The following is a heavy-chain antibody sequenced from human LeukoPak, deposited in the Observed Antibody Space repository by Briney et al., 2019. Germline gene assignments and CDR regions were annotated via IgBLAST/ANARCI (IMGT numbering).Heavy chain of an antibody. CDR2: IRYDGSNK. J-gene: IGHJ4*02. Sequence: TGGSLRLSCAASGFTFSSYGMHWVRQAPGKGLEWVAFIRYDGSNKYYADSVKGRFTISRDNSKNTLYLQMNSLRAEDTAVYYCAKDDAGYSYGLGDYWGQGTLVTVSS. V-gene: IGHV3-30*02. D-gene: IGHD5-18*01. CDR3: AKDDAGYSYGLGDY. CDR1: GFTFSSYG.